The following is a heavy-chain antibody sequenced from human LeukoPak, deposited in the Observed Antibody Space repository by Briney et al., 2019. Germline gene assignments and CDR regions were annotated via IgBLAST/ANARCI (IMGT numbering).Heavy chain of an antibody. CDR3: TYGDYFDFDY. CDR1: GFTFSGSA. V-gene: IGHV3-73*01. Sequence: GGSLRLSCAASGFTFSGSAMHWVRQASGKGLEWVGRIRSKANSYATAYAASVKGRFTISRDDSKSTAYLQMNSLKTEDTAVYYCTYGDYFDFDYWGQGTLVTVSS. CDR2: IRSKANSYAT. D-gene: IGHD4-17*01. J-gene: IGHJ4*02.